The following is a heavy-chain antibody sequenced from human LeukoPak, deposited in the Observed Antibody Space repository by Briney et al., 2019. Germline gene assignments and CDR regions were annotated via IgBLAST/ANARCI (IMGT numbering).Heavy chain of an antibody. CDR2: SGSGGSP. CDR1: VFIFSNYG. Sequence: GGSLRLSCAASVFIFSNYGMSWVRQAPGKGLAWVSVSGSGGSPFYADSVKGRFTISRDNSKNTLYLQMNNLRAEDTAVYYCVKGGSGWYPGFEYWGQGALVTVSS. D-gene: IGHD6-19*01. CDR3: VKGGSGWYPGFEY. V-gene: IGHV3-23*01. J-gene: IGHJ4*02.